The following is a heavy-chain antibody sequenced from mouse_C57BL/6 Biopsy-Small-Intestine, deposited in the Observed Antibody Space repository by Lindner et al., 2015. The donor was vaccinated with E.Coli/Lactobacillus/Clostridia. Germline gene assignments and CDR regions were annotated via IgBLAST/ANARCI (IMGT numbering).Heavy chain of an antibody. CDR3: ARGDYGSSYGGVDY. V-gene: IGHV1-80*01. Sequence: VQLQESGAELVKPGASVKISCKVSGYAFSSYWMNWVKQRPGKGLEWIGQIYCGDADTNYNGKFKAKATLTADKSSSTAYMQLSSLTSEDSAVYFCARGDYGSSYGGVDYWGQGTSVTVSS. J-gene: IGHJ4*01. CDR2: IYCGDADT. D-gene: IGHD1-1*01. CDR1: GYAFSSYW.